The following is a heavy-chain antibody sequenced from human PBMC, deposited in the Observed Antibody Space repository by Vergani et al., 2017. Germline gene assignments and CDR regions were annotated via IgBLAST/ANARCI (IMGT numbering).Heavy chain of an antibody. CDR3: ARHDIYSSSSDYYGMDV. CDR1: GGTFSSYA. V-gene: IGHV1-69*04. J-gene: IGHJ6*02. D-gene: IGHD6-6*01. CDR2: IIPILGIA. Sequence: QVQLVQSGAEVKKPGSSVKVSCKASGGTFSSYAISWVRQAPGQGLEWMGRIIPILGIANYAQKFQGRVTITADKSTSTAYMELSSLRSEDTAVYYCARHDIYSSSSDYYGMDVWGRGTTVTVSS.